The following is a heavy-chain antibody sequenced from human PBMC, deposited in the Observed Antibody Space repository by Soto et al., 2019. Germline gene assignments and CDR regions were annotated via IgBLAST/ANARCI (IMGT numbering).Heavy chain of an antibody. Sequence: SLRLSCAASGFTFSSYAMSWVRQAPGKGLEWVSAISGSGGSTYYADSVKGRFTISRDNSKNTLYLQMNSLRAEDTAVYYCAKLGFSNRSHSSSWFLLPYYYGMDVWGQGTTVTVSS. CDR3: AKLGFSNRSHSSSWFLLPYYYGMDV. V-gene: IGHV3-23*01. CDR2: ISGSGGST. D-gene: IGHD6-13*01. CDR1: GFTFSSYA. J-gene: IGHJ6*02.